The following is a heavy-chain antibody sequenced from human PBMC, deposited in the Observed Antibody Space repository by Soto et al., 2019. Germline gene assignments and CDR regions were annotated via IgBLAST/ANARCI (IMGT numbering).Heavy chain of an antibody. D-gene: IGHD3-22*01. J-gene: IGHJ3*02. Sequence: GGSLRLSCAASGFTFSSYSMNWVRQAPGKGLEWVSYISSSSSTIYYADSVKGRFTISRDNAKNSLYLQMNSLRDEDTAVYYYARDSGDSSGYPFHDAFDIWGQGTMVTVSS. CDR1: GFTFSSYS. CDR2: ISSSSSTI. V-gene: IGHV3-48*02. CDR3: ARDSGDSSGYPFHDAFDI.